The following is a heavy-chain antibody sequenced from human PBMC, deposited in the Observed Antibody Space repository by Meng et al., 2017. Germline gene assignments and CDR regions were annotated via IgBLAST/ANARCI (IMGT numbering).Heavy chain of an antibody. D-gene: IGHD3-10*01. V-gene: IGHV1-8*01. CDR1: GYTFTSYD. CDR3: ARGLSQLWFGELSRTEWRYFSAGNDY. J-gene: IGHJ4*01. Sequence: ASVKVSCKASGYTFTSYDINWVRQATGQGLEWMGWMNPNSGNTGYAQKFQGRVTMTRNTSISTAYMELSSLRSEDTAVYYCARGLSQLWFGELSRTEWRYFSAGNDYWGHGTLVT. CDR2: MNPNSGNT.